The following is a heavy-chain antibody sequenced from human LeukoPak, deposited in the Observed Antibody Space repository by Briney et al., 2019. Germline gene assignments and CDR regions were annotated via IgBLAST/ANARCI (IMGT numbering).Heavy chain of an antibody. CDR1: GFTFSSYG. J-gene: IGHJ4*02. CDR3: AKATINLYYFDY. CDR2: ISGSGGST. D-gene: IGHD5-24*01. Sequence: PGGTLRLSCAASGFTFSSYGMSWVRQAPGKGLEWVSAISGSGGSTYYADSVKGRFTISRDNSKNTLYLQMNSLRAEDTAVYYCAKATINLYYFDYWGQGTLVTVSS. V-gene: IGHV3-23*01.